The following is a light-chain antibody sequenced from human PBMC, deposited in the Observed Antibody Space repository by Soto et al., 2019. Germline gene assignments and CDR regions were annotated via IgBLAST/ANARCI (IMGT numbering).Light chain of an antibody. CDR1: SSDVGGYNY. CDR2: DVS. Sequence: QSVLTQPASVSGSPGQSITISCTGTSSDVGGYNYVSWYQQYPGKAPKLMIYDVSNRPSGVSNRFSGSKSGNTASLTISGLQAEDESDSYCSSYTGSTTYVFGTGTKVTVL. J-gene: IGLJ1*01. V-gene: IGLV2-14*01. CDR3: SSYTGSTTYV.